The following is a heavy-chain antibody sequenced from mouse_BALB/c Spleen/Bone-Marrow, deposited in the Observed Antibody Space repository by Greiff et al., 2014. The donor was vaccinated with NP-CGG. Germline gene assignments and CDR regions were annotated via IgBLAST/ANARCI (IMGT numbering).Heavy chain of an antibody. Sequence: VQLKESGGGLVKPGGSLKLSCAASRFTFSNYAMSWVRQTPEKRLEWVGTISSGGSYTYYPDSVKGRFTISRDNAQNTLYLQMSSLRSEDTAMYFCARQENWALDYWGQGTTLTVSS. CDR1: RFTFSNYA. V-gene: IGHV5-9-3*01. CDR3: ARQENWALDY. CDR2: ISSGGSYT. J-gene: IGHJ2*01. D-gene: IGHD4-1*01.